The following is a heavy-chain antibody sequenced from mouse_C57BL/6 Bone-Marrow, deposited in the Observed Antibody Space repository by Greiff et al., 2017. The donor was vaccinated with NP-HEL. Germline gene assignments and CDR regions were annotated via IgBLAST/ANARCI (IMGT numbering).Heavy chain of an antibody. V-gene: IGHV1-39*01. CDR1: GYSFTDYN. J-gene: IGHJ4*01. D-gene: IGHD1-1*01. Sequence: EVQRVESGPELVKPGASVKISCKASGYSFTDYNMNWVKQSNGKSLEWIGVINPNYGTTSYNQKFKGKATLTVDQSSSTAYMQLNSLTSEDSAVYYCASPPLIYYYGSSYGDYYAMDYWGQGTSVTVSS. CDR2: INPNYGTT. CDR3: ASPPLIYYYGSSYGDYYAMDY.